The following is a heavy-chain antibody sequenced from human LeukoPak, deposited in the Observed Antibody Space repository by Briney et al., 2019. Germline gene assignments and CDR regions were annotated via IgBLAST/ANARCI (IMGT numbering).Heavy chain of an antibody. V-gene: IGHV3-30*03. J-gene: IGHJ4*02. CDR1: GFPFNDYV. Sequence: GGSLRLSCTVSGFPFNDYVIHWVRQAPGKGLERVAVTSADERIKIYNDSVRGRFTISRDNSKNTQYLQMNSLRVEDTAVYYCARDPVLGAPDYLGYWGRGTLVSVSS. D-gene: IGHD1-26*01. CDR3: ARDPVLGAPDYLGY. CDR2: TSADERIK.